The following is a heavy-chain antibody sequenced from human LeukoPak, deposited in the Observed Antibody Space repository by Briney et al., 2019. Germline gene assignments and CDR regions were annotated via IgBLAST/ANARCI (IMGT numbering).Heavy chain of an antibody. Sequence: GSSVKVSCKASGGTFSSYAISWVRQAPGQGLEWMGRIIPILGIANYAQKFQGRVTITADKSTSTAYMELSSLRSEDTAVYYCARGSGLERRSYFDYWGQGTLVTVSS. J-gene: IGHJ4*02. CDR3: ARGSGLERRSYFDY. D-gene: IGHD1-1*01. CDR2: IIPILGIA. V-gene: IGHV1-69*04. CDR1: GGTFSSYA.